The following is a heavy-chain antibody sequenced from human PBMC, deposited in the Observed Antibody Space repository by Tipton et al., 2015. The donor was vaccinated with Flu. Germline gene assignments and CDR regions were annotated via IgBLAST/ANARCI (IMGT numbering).Heavy chain of an antibody. D-gene: IGHD2-15*01. CDR3: ARVYVVVAATPHYYGMDV. J-gene: IGHJ6*02. V-gene: IGHV1-3*01. CDR2: INAGNGNT. Sequence: QLVQSGAEVKKPGASVKVSCKASGYTFTSYAMHWVRQAPGQRLEWMGWINAGNGNTKYSQKFQGRVTITRDTSASTAYMELSSLRSEDTAVYYCARVYVVVAATPHYYGMDVWGQGTTVTVSS. CDR1: GYTFTSYA.